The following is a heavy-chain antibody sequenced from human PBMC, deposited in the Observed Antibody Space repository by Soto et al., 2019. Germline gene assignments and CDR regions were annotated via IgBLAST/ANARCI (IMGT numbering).Heavy chain of an antibody. D-gene: IGHD1-26*01. V-gene: IGHV4-39*01. CDR1: GGSISSSSYY. CDR2: IYYSGST. CDR3: ANIVGAYAWFDP. J-gene: IGHJ5*02. Sequence: PSETLSLTCTVSGGSISSSSYYWGWIRQPPGKGLEWIGNIYYSGSTYYNPSLKSRVTISVDTSKNQFSLKLSSVTAADTAVYYCANIVGAYAWFDPWGQGTLVT.